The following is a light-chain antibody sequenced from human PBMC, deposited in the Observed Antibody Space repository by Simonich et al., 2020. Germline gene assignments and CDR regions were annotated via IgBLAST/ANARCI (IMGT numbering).Light chain of an antibody. CDR1: QGISTS. Sequence: DIQMTQSPSSLSASVGDRVTITCRTGQGISTSLACYQQKPGKAPKLLLYAASRLESGVPSRFRGSGSGTDYTLTISSLQPEDFATYYCQQYYSTPWTFGQGTKVEIK. J-gene: IGKJ1*01. CDR2: AAS. CDR3: QQYYSTPWT. V-gene: IGKV1-NL1*01.